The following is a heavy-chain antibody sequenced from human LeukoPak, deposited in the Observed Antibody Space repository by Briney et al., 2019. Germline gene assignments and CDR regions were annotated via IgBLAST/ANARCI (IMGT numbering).Heavy chain of an antibody. V-gene: IGHV3-30-3*01. J-gene: IGHJ6*04. CDR2: ISYDGSNK. CDR3: ARGPPGDV. Sequence: PGGSLRLSCAASGFTFSSYAMHWVRQAPGKGLEWVAVISYDGSNKYYADSVKGRFTISRDNSKNTLYLQMNSLRAEDTAVYYCARGPPGDVWGKGTTVTVSS. CDR1: GFTFSSYA.